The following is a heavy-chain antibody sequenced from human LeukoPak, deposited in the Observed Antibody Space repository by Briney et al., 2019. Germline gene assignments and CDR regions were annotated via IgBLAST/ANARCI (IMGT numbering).Heavy chain of an antibody. CDR1: EVTFRTSV. Sequence: GGSLRLSCAASEVTFRTSVMYWVRQAPGKGLEWVSTINSDGKSTYYADSVKGRFTISRDNSKNTLYLQMNSLRAEDTAVYYCAKESSVRTLRGYFDYWGQGTLVTVSS. V-gene: IGHV3-23*01. CDR2: INSDGKST. J-gene: IGHJ4*02. D-gene: IGHD4-17*01. CDR3: AKESSVRTLRGYFDY.